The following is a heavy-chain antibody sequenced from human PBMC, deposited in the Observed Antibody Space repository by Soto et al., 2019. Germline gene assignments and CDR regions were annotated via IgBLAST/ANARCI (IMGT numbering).Heavy chain of an antibody. V-gene: IGHV4-39*02. Sequence: PSETLSLTCAVSGGSISSSYWWSWVRQPPGKGLEWIGSFYYSGSTHYNPSLKSRVTISVDTSKNQFSLQLSSVTAADTAVYYCARGPYSGSYYYWGQGTLVTVSS. CDR3: ARGPYSGSYYY. D-gene: IGHD1-26*01. CDR1: GGSISSSYW. CDR2: FYYSGST. J-gene: IGHJ4*02.